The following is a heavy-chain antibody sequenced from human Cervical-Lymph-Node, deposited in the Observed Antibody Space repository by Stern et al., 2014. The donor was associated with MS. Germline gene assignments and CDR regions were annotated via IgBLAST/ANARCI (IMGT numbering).Heavy chain of an antibody. CDR3: VHNEGLGARFDY. J-gene: IGHJ4*02. V-gene: IGHV2-5*02. CDR2: LYWDDDK. D-gene: IGHD1-26*01. CDR1: GFSLSTNEVG. Sequence: QVTLKESGPTLVKPTQTLTLTCSFSGFSLSTNEVGVGWIRQPPGKALEWLALLYWDDDKRYSPSLQSRLTITKDTSKNQVVLTMTDMDPVDTATYYCVHNEGLGARFDYWGQGTLVTVSS.